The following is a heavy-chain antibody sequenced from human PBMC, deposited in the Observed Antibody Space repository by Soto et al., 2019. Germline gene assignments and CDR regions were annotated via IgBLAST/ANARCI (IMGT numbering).Heavy chain of an antibody. D-gene: IGHD1-26*01. V-gene: IGHV4-31*03. CDR3: ARAKKGAKEMATPFDY. CDR1: GGSISSGGYY. Sequence: SETLSLTCTVSGGSISSGGYYWSWIRQHPGKGLEWTGYIYYSGSTYYNPSLKSRVTISVDTSKNQFSLKLSSVTAADTAVYYCARAKKGAKEMATPFDYWGQGTLVTVSS. J-gene: IGHJ4*02. CDR2: IYYSGST.